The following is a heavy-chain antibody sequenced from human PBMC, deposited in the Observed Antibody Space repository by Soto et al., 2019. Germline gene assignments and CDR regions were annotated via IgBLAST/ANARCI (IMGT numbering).Heavy chain of an antibody. Sequence: GGSLGLSCAASGFTFSSYAMSWVRQAPGKGLEWVSAISGSGGSTYYADSVKGRFTISRDNSKNTLYLQMNSLRAEDTAVYYCATDLQAGYSSSWANYYYGMDVWGQGTTVTVSS. J-gene: IGHJ6*02. CDR3: ATDLQAGYSSSWANYYYGMDV. D-gene: IGHD6-13*01. CDR1: GFTFSSYA. CDR2: ISGSGGST. V-gene: IGHV3-23*01.